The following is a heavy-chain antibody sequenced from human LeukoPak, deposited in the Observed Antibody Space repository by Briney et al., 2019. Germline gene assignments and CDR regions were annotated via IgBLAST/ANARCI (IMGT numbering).Heavy chain of an antibody. V-gene: IGHV3-30*18. CDR2: ISYDGSNK. CDR1: GFNFNTYD. CDR3: AKVSELERRRLREAFDI. D-gene: IGHD1-1*01. Sequence: EGSLRLSCAASGFNFNTYDMHWVRQAPGKGLEWVAVISYDGSNKYYADSVKGRFTISRDNSKNTLYLQMNSLRAEDTAVYYCAKVSELERRRLREAFDIWGQGTMVTVSS. J-gene: IGHJ3*02.